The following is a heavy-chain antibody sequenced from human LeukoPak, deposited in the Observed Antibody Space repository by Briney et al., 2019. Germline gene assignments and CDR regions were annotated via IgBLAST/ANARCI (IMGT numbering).Heavy chain of an antibody. Sequence: GGSLRLSCAASGFTFNSHWMHWVRQGPGKGLVWVSRIGSDGSITSYADSVKGRFTISRDNSKNTLYLQMNSLRAEDTAVYYCARQGDYDGGYFDYWGQGTLVTVSS. V-gene: IGHV3-74*01. J-gene: IGHJ4*02. CDR2: IGSDGSIT. CDR3: ARQGDYDGGYFDY. D-gene: IGHD4-17*01. CDR1: GFTFNSHW.